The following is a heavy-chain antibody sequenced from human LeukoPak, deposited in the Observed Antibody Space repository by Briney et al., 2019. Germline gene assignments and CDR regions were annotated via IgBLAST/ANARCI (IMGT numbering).Heavy chain of an antibody. Sequence: PGGSVRLSCAASGFTFNNAWMSWVRQAPGKGLEWVGRIKSKTDGGTTDYAAPVKGSFTISRDDSKNTLYLQMNSLKTEDTAVYYCTTGQGSWYPYYFDYWGQGTLVTVSS. D-gene: IGHD6-13*01. V-gene: IGHV3-15*01. CDR3: TTGQGSWYPYYFDY. CDR2: IKSKTDGGTT. CDR1: GFTFNNAW. J-gene: IGHJ4*02.